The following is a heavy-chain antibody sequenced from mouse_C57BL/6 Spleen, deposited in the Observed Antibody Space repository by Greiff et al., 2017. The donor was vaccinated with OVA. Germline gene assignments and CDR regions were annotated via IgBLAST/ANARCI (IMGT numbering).Heavy chain of an antibody. CDR1: GYTFTDYY. CDR2: INPNNGGT. CDR3: ARDYDYALDY. J-gene: IGHJ2*01. D-gene: IGHD2-4*01. Sequence: VQLQQSGPELVKPGASVKISCKASGYTFTDYYMNWVKQSHGKSLEWIGDINPNNGGTSYNQKFKGKATLTVDKSSSTAYMELRSLTSEDTAVYYCARDYDYALDYWGQGTTLTVSS. V-gene: IGHV1-26*01.